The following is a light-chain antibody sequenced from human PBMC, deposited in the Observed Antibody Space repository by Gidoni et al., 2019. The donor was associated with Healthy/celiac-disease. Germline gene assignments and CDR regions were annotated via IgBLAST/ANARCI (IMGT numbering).Light chain of an antibody. CDR3: MQALQTPMYT. Sequence: IVMTQSPLSLPVTPGEPASISCRSSQSLLHSNGYNYLDWYLQKPGQSPQLLIYSGSNRASGVPDRFSGSGSGTDFTLKISRVEAEDVGVYYCMQALQTPMYTFGQGTRLEIK. CDR2: SGS. J-gene: IGKJ2*01. CDR1: QSLLHSNGYNY. V-gene: IGKV2-28*01.